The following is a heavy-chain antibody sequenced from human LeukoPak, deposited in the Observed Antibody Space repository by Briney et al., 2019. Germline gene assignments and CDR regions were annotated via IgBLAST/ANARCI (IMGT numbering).Heavy chain of an antibody. CDR1: GFTFSNSN. D-gene: IGHD2/OR15-2a*01. J-gene: IGHJ6*03. V-gene: IGHV3-21*01. Sequence: GGSLRLSCAAPGFTFSNSNMNWVRQAPGKGLEWVSSISSSSSYIYYADSVKGRFTISRDNAKKSLYLQMNSLRAEDTAVYYCARNSNRYMDVWGKGTTVTVSS. CDR2: ISSSSSYI. CDR3: ARNSNRYMDV.